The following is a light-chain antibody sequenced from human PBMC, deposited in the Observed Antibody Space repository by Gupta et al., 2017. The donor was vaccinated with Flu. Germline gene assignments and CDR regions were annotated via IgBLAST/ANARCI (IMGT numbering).Light chain of an antibody. V-gene: IGKV1-39*01. CDR3: HQGYSTPQT. CDR2: AAS. Sequence: GDRVTITCRASQSVSNFLNWYQQKPGKAPNLLIYAASTLQGGVPSRFSGSGSGTDFTLTIDSLQPEDFATYYCHQGYSTPQTFGRGTTVEIK. J-gene: IGKJ4*02. CDR1: QSVSNF.